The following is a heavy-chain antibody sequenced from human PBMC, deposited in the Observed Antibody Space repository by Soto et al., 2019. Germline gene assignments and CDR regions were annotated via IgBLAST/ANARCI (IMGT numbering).Heavy chain of an antibody. CDR1: GGTFSTYA. J-gene: IGHJ4*02. CDR2: IIPIFGTA. Sequence: QVQLVQSGAEVKKPGSSMKVSCKASGGTFSTYAIIWVRQAPGQGFEWMGGIIPIFGTANYAQKFQGRVTITADESTSTAYMELRSLRSEDTAVEYCARVPQNKSGWYWGGIDYWGQGTLVTVSS. CDR3: ARVPQNKSGWYWGGIDY. V-gene: IGHV1-69*01. D-gene: IGHD6-19*01.